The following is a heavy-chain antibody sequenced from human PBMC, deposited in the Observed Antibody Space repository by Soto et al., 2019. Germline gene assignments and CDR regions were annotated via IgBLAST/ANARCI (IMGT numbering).Heavy chain of an antibody. V-gene: IGHV1-18*01. CDR3: ARVNDFWSGYYSAIRFDY. CDR2: ISAYNGNT. CDR1: GYTFTSYG. J-gene: IGHJ4*02. D-gene: IGHD3-3*01. Sequence: GASVKVSCKASGYTFTSYGISWVRQAPGQGLEWMGWISAYNGNTNYAQKLQGRVTMTTDTSTSTAYMELRSLRSDDTAVYYCARVNDFWSGYYSAIRFDYWGQGTXVTVSS.